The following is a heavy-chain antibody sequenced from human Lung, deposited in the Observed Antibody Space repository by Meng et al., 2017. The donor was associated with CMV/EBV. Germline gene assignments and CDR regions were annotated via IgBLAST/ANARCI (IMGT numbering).Heavy chain of an antibody. V-gene: IGHV1-69*05. CDR2: IIPTFGAP. Sequence: SVKVSCKASGDTFSNYAFSWVRQAPGQGLEWMGGIIPTFGAPNYAQKFDGRVTITTDKSTSTAYMELSGLTSEDSAVYYCAVDLWSGYYTTLDYWGLGTLVTFSS. CDR3: AVDLWSGYYTTLDY. J-gene: IGHJ4*02. D-gene: IGHD3-3*01. CDR1: GDTFSNYA.